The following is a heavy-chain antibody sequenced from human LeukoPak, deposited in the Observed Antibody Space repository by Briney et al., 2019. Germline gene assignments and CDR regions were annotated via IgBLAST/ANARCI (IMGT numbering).Heavy chain of an antibody. CDR1: GGSFSGYY. CDR2: INHSGST. J-gene: IGHJ4*02. Sequence: SETLSLTCAVYGGSFSGYYWSWIRQPPGKGLEWIGEINHSGSTNYNPSLKSRVTISVDTSKNQFSLKLSSVTAADTAVYYCARDWGTILAAAGPFDYWGQGTLVTVSS. D-gene: IGHD6-13*01. CDR3: ARDWGTILAAAGPFDY. V-gene: IGHV4-34*01.